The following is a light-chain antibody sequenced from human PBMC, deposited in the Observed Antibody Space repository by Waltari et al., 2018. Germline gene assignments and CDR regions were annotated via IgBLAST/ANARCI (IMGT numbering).Light chain of an antibody. CDR2: QDV. Sequence: YALTQSPSVSVSPGQTANITCSGEKLGEKYSCWYQQKAGQSPRLVIYQDVKRPSGIPERFSGSNSVNTATLTISETQATDEADYYCQAWDSSTYVFGTGTKVTVL. CDR3: QAWDSSTYV. V-gene: IGLV3-1*01. J-gene: IGLJ1*01. CDR1: KLGEKY.